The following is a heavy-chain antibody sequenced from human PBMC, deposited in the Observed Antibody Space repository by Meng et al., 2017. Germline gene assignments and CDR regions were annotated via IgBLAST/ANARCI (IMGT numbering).Heavy chain of an antibody. D-gene: IGHD6-19*01. J-gene: IGHJ3*02. V-gene: IGHV1-2*02. Sequence: ASVKVSCKASGYTFTGYYMHWVRQAPGQGREWMGWINPNSGGTNYAQKFQGRVTMTRDTYISTAYMELSRLRSDDTAVYYCARVGSGWYADAFDIWGQGTMVTVSS. CDR1: GYTFTGYY. CDR3: ARVGSGWYADAFDI. CDR2: INPNSGGT.